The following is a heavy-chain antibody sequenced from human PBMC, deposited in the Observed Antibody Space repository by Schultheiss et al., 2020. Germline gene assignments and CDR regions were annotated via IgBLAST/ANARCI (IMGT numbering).Heavy chain of an antibody. V-gene: IGHV3-33*08. CDR1: GFTFSSYA. CDR2: IWYDGSKK. J-gene: IGHJ6*02. D-gene: IGHD2-2*01. Sequence: GGSLRLSCAASGFTFSSYAMSWVRQAPGKGLEWVAVIWYDGSKKYYADSVKGRFTISRDNSKNTLYLQMNSLRAEDTAVYYCARGDCSSTSCYAYYYYYGMDVWGQGTTVTVSS. CDR3: ARGDCSSTSCYAYYYYYGMDV.